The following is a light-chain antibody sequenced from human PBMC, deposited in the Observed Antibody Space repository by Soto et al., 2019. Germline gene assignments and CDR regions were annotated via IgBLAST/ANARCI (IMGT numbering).Light chain of an antibody. Sequence: DIQMTQSPSSLSASVGDRVTITCRASQDISNYLAWYQQKPGKAPKLLIYAASTLQSGVPSRFSCSGSGTDFTLTISSLQPEDVASYYCQKYNSAPVWFGQGTKVEIK. V-gene: IGKV1-27*01. CDR2: AAS. CDR1: QDISNY. CDR3: QKYNSAPVW. J-gene: IGKJ1*01.